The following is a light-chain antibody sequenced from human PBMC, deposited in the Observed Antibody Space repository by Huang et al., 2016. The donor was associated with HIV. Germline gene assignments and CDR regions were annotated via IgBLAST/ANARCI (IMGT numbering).Light chain of an antibody. CDR2: DAS. Sequence: TVLTQSPATLSVSLGERATLSCRASQNVSSYLAWYQQKLGQAPRLLIYDASHRATGIPARFSGSGSGTDFSLTISSLEPEDFAVYYCQQRGFWPLTFGGGTKVDMK. CDR3: QQRGFWPLT. CDR1: QNVSSY. J-gene: IGKJ4*01. V-gene: IGKV3-11*01.